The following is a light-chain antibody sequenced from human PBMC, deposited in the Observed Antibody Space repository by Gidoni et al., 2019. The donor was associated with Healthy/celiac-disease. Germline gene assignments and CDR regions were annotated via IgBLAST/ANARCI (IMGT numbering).Light chain of an antibody. V-gene: IGKV3-20*01. Sequence: VLTQSPGTLSLSPGERATLSCRASQSVSSSYLAWYQQKPGQAPRLLIYGASSRATGIPDRFSGSGSGTEFTLTISRLEPEDFAVYYCQQYGSSRWTFGQGTKVEIK. CDR2: GAS. CDR3: QQYGSSRWT. CDR1: QSVSSSY. J-gene: IGKJ1*01.